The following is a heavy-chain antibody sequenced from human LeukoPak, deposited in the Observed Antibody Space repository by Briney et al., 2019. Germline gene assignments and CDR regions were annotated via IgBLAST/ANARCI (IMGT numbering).Heavy chain of an antibody. J-gene: IGHJ4*02. CDR2: ISGSGGST. Sequence: GGSLRLSCAASGFTFDDYAMSWVRQAPGKGLEWVSAISGSGGSTYYADSVKGRFTISRDNSKNTLYLQMNSLRAEDTAVYYCAKIGVYGRNDYWGQGTLVTVSS. CDR1: GFTFDDYA. V-gene: IGHV3-23*01. D-gene: IGHD2-8*01. CDR3: AKIGVYGRNDY.